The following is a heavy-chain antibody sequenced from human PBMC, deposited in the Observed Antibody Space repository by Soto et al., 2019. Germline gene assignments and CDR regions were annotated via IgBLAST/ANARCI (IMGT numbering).Heavy chain of an antibody. CDR2: ISYDGSNK. Sequence: GGSLRLSCAASGFTFSSYAMHWVRQAPGKGLEWVAVISYDGSNKYYADSVKGRFTISRDNSKNTLYLQMNSLRAEDTAVYYCARYLPGHNWNAYYYYGMDVWGQGTTVTVSS. CDR3: ARYLPGHNWNAYYYYGMDV. J-gene: IGHJ6*02. CDR1: GFTFSSYA. V-gene: IGHV3-30-3*01. D-gene: IGHD1-20*01.